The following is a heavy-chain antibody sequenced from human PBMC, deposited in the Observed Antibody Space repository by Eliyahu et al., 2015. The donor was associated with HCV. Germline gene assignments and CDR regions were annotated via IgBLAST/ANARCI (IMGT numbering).Heavy chain of an antibody. D-gene: IGHD4-23*01. V-gene: IGHV1-3*01. J-gene: IGHJ3*02. CDR3: ARWSATTVVPNDAFDI. CDR1: GYTFTSYA. CDR2: INXGNGNT. Sequence: QVQLVQSGAEVKKPGASVKVSXKTSGYTFTSYAXXGCRQAPGQWLEWMGWINXGNGNTKYSQKXQGRVTITRDTSANTAYMELSSLRSEDTAVYYCARWSATTVVPNDAFDIWGQGTMVTVSS.